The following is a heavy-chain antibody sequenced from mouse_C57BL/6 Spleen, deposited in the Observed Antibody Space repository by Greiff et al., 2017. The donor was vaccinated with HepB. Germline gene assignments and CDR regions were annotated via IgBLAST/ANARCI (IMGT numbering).Heavy chain of an antibody. CDR1: GYTFTSYW. CDR2: IYPSDSET. V-gene: IGHV1-61*01. CDR3: ARGLLFDWYFDV. D-gene: IGHD1-1*02. Sequence: VQLQQSGAELVRPGSSVKLSCKASGYTFTSYWMDWVKQRPGQGLEWIGNIYPSDSETHYNQKFKDKATLTVDKSSSTAYMQLSSLTSEDSAVYYCARGLLFDWYFDVWGTGTTVTVSS. J-gene: IGHJ1*03.